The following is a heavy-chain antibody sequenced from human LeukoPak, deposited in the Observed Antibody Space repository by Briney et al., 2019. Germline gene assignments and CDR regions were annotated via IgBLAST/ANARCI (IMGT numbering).Heavy chain of an antibody. Sequence: GESLKISCKGSGYTFPNYLIGWVRQKPGKGLEWVGIIYPGDSNTRYSPSFQGQVTISADKSISTAYLQWSSLKASDTAMYYCARFAYGSDYFPGHYWGQGTLVTVSS. CDR1: GYTFPNYL. CDR3: ARFAYGSDYFPGHY. D-gene: IGHD3-22*01. CDR2: IYPGDSNT. V-gene: IGHV5-51*01. J-gene: IGHJ4*02.